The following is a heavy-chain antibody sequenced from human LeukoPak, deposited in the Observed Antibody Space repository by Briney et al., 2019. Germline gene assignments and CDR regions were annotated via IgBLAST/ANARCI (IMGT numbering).Heavy chain of an antibody. V-gene: IGHV4-59*12. D-gene: IGHD3-10*01. CDR1: GGSISSYY. J-gene: IGHJ4*02. Sequence: SETLSLTCTVSGGSISSYYWSWIRQPPGKGLEWIGYIHYSGSTNYNPSLRSRVTISVDTSKNQFSLKLSSVTAADTAVYYCARRSMVRGVTGFDYWGQGTLVTVSS. CDR3: ARRSMVRGVTGFDY. CDR2: IHYSGST.